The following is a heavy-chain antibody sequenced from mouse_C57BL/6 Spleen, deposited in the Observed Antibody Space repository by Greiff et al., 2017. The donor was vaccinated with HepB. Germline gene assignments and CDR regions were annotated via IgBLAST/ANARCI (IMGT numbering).Heavy chain of an antibody. D-gene: IGHD4-1*01. J-gene: IGHJ2*01. CDR2: IRNKANGYTT. CDR1: GFTFTDYY. Sequence: DVQLVESGGGLVQPGGSLSLSCAASGFTFTDYYMSWVRQPPGKALEWLGFIRNKANGYTTEYSASVKGRFTISRDNSQSILYLQMNALRAEDSATYYCARSNWEYYFDYWGQGTTLTVSS. V-gene: IGHV7-3*01. CDR3: ARSNWEYYFDY.